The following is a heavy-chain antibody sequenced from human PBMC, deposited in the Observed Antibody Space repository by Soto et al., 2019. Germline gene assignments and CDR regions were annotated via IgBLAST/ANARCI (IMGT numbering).Heavy chain of an antibody. V-gene: IGHV4-34*01. CDR1: GGSFSAYY. D-gene: IGHD5-18*01. CDR2: INQSGRT. CDR3: ARGGATPMVLTY. Sequence: PSETLSLTCAVYGGSFSAYYWSWVRQPPGKGLEWLGEINQSGRTNYNPSLKSRVAIFLDKSKNQFSLMLNSVTAADTAVYYCARGGATPMVLTYWGQGTRVTVPQ. J-gene: IGHJ4*02.